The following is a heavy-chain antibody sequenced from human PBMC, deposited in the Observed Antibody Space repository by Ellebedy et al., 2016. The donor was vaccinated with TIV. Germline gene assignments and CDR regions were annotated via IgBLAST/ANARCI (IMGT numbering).Heavy chain of an antibody. D-gene: IGHD5-18*01. V-gene: IGHV4-4*07. J-gene: IGHJ4*02. CDR2: IYTSGYT. CDR3: ARGDRRASMVRFDN. CDR1: GGSISSYY. Sequence: MPGGSLRLSCTVSGGSISSYYWNWVRQPAGKGLEWIGRIYTSGYTNYNTSLRSRVTLSFDTSKDQFSLKLSSVTAADTAVYYCARGDRRASMVRFDNWGQGTLVTVSS.